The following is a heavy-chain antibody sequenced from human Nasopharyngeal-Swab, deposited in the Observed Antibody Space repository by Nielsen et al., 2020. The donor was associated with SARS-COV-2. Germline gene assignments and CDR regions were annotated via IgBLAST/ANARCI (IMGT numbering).Heavy chain of an antibody. J-gene: IGHJ2*01. CDR1: GFTFSSYD. D-gene: IGHD6-19*01. CDR2: IGTAGDT. Sequence: GGSLRLSCAASGFTFSSYDMPWVRQAPGKGLEWVSAIGTAGDTYYPGSVKGRSTISRENAKNSLYLQMNSLRAGDTAVYYCARTGAGTPYWYFDLWGRGTLVTVSS. CDR3: ARTGAGTPYWYFDL. V-gene: IGHV3-13*01.